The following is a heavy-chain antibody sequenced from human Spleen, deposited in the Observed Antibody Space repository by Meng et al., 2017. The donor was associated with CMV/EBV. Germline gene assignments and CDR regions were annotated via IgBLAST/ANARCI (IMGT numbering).Heavy chain of an antibody. CDR3: ARLSAASGYGAFDV. V-gene: IGHV3-53*01. D-gene: IGHD2-2*01. Sequence: GGSLRLSCVASGFTVSTNYMGWVRQAPGKGLEWVSVLYSAGNTFYADSMEGRVTISRDNSKNTLYLQVNSLRVEDTAVYYCARLSAASGYGAFDVWGQGAMVTVSS. CDR1: GFTVSTNY. CDR2: LYSAGNT. J-gene: IGHJ3*01.